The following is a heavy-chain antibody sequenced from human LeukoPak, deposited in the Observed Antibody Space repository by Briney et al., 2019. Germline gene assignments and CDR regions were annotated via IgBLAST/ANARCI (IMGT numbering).Heavy chain of an antibody. CDR1: GFTFSSYE. V-gene: IGHV3-48*03. J-gene: IGHJ4*02. CDR3: ARVSMIVVVITNYFDY. Sequence: GGSLRLSCAASGFTFSSYEMNWVRQAPGKGLEWVSYISSSGSTIYYADSVKGRFTISRDNAKNSLYLQMNSLRAEDTAVYYCARVSMIVVVITNYFDYWGQGTLVTVSS. D-gene: IGHD3-22*01. CDR2: ISSSGSTI.